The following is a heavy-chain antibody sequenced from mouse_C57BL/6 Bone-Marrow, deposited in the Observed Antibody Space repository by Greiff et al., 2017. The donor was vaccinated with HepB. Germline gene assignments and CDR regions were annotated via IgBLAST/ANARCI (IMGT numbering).Heavy chain of an antibody. CDR3: ANMVTTKENAMDY. V-gene: IGHV1-80*01. J-gene: IGHJ4*01. Sequence: VQLQQSGAELVKPGASVKISCKASGYAFSSYWMNWVKQRPGKGLEWIGQIYPGDGDTNYNGKFKGKATLTADKSSSTAYMQLSSLTSEDSAVYFCANMVTTKENAMDYWGQGTSVTVSS. CDR2: IYPGDGDT. D-gene: IGHD2-2*01. CDR1: GYAFSSYW.